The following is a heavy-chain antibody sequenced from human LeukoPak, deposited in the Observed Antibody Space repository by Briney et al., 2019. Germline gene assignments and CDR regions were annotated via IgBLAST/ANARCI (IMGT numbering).Heavy chain of an antibody. V-gene: IGHV3-72*01. CDR3: ATASSPSGSYRYFDY. D-gene: IGHD1-26*01. J-gene: IGHJ4*02. CDR1: GFTFSDHY. Sequence: GGSLRLSCVASGFTFSDHYMDWVRQAPGKGLEWVGRSRNKANGYTTEYAASVKGRFTISRDDSKDSLYLQMNSLKTEDTAVYYCATASSPSGSYRYFDYWGQGTLVTVSS. CDR2: SRNKANGYTT.